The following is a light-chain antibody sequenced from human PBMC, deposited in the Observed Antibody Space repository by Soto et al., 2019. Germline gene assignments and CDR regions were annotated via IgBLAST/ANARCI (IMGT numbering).Light chain of an antibody. CDR1: YSDIGAYNY. Sequence: QSGPTYPRPGCGSPGQSVTMPCTETYSDIGAYNYVSWYEQRPGEAPNLSIYEVSKRPSGVRDRIFASKSGNTASLTVSGLQADDEANYFCSTFKGTNSFVFGTGTKVTL. J-gene: IGLJ1*01. V-gene: IGLV2-8*01. CDR3: STFKGTNSFV. CDR2: EVS.